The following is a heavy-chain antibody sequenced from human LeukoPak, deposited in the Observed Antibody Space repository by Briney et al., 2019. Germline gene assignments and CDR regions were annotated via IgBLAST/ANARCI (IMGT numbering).Heavy chain of an antibody. Sequence: SETLSLTCAVYGGSFSGYYWSWIRQPPGKGLEWIGEINHSGSTNYNPSLKSRVTISVDTSKNQFSLKLSSVTAADTAVYYCARGKAYLPYCTNGVCYTKNFDYWGQGTLVTVSS. J-gene: IGHJ4*02. CDR3: ARGKAYLPYCTNGVCYTKNFDY. CDR1: GGSFSGYY. V-gene: IGHV4-34*01. CDR2: INHSGST. D-gene: IGHD2-8*01.